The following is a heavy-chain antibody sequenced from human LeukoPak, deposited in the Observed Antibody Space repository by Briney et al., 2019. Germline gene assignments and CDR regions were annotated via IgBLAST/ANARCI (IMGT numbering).Heavy chain of an antibody. CDR2: IYSGGST. D-gene: IGHD2-21*02. Sequence: PGGSLRLSXAASGFTVSSNYMSWVRQAPGKGLEWVSVIYSGGSTYYADSVKGRFTISRDNSKNTLYLQMNSLRAEDTAVYYCARDAPYCGGDCLTWGQGTLVTVSS. CDR3: ARDAPYCGGDCLT. J-gene: IGHJ5*02. V-gene: IGHV3-53*01. CDR1: GFTVSSNY.